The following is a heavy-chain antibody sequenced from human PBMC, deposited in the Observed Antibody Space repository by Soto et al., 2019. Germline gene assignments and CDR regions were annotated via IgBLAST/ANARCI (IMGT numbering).Heavy chain of an antibody. CDR1: GGSISSSSYY. Sequence: SETLSLTCTVSGGSISSSSYYWGWIRQPPGKGLEWIGSIYYSGSTYYNPSLKSRVTISVDTSKNQFSLKLSSVTAADTAVYYCARGLNVDIVAIRNYYYYYMDVWGKGTTVTVSS. CDR3: ARGLNVDIVAIRNYYYYYMDV. J-gene: IGHJ6*03. D-gene: IGHD5-12*01. V-gene: IGHV4-39*01. CDR2: IYYSGST.